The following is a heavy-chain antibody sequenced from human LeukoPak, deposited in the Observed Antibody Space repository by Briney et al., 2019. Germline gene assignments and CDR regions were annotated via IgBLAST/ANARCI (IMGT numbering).Heavy chain of an antibody. CDR2: ISSNGGST. CDR1: GFTFSSYA. D-gene: IGHD2-2*01. CDR3: AKDIGAPAIHAFDI. Sequence: GGSLRLSCAASGFTFSSYAMHWVRQAPGKGLEYVSAISSNGGSTYYASSVKGRFTISRDNSKNSLYLQMNGLRAEDTALYYCAKDIGAPAIHAFDIWGQGTMVTVSS. J-gene: IGHJ3*02. V-gene: IGHV3-64*01.